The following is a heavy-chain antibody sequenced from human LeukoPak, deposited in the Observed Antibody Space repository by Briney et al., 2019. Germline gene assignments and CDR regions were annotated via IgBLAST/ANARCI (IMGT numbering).Heavy chain of an antibody. J-gene: IGHJ4*02. D-gene: IGHD6-19*01. V-gene: IGHV3-23*01. Sequence: GGSLRLSCAASGFTFSSYGMSWVRQAPGKGLEWVSAISGSGGSTYYADSVKGRFTISRDNAKNSLYLQMNSLRTEDMALYYCTRSSGWYNHFDYWGQGTLVTVSS. CDR2: ISGSGGST. CDR1: GFTFSSYG. CDR3: TRSSGWYNHFDY.